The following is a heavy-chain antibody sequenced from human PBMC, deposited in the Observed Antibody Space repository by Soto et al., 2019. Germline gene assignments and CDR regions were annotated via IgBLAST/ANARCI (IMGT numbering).Heavy chain of an antibody. J-gene: IGHJ5*02. V-gene: IGHV1-3*01. Sequence: ASVKVSCKASGYTFTSYAMHWVRQAPGPRLEWMGWINAGNGDTKYSQKFQGRVTITRDTSASTAYMELSSLRSEDTAVYYCARGLYCSSTCCFLSGWFDPWGQGALVTVSS. CDR3: ARGLYCSSTCCFLSGWFDP. CDR1: GYTFTSYA. CDR2: INAGNGDT. D-gene: IGHD2-2*01.